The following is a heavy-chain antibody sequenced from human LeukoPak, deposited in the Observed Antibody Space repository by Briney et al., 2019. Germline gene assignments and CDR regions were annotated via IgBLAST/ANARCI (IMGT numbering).Heavy chain of an antibody. Sequence: PSETLSLTCTVSGGSISSGDYYWSWIRQPPGKGLEWIGYIYYSGSTYYNPPLKSRVTISVDTSKNQFSLKLSSVTAADTAVYYCAKASVDTAMVYYWGQGTLVTVSS. CDR3: AKASVDTAMVYY. J-gene: IGHJ4*02. V-gene: IGHV4-30-4*01. CDR1: GGSISSGDYY. D-gene: IGHD5-18*01. CDR2: IYYSGST.